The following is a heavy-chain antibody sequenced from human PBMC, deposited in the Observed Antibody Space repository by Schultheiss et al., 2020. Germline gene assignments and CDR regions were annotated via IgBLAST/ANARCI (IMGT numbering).Heavy chain of an antibody. J-gene: IGHJ6*02. CDR3: ARRVSPGLSCGMDV. CDR2: IKQDGSEK. V-gene: IGHV3-7*01. CDR1: GFTFSSYC. Sequence: GGSLRLSCAASGFTFSSYCMIWVRQAPGKGLEWVANIKQDGSEKYYVDSVKGRFTISRDNAKNSLYLQMNSLRSEDTAVYYCARRVSPGLSCGMDVWGQGTTVTVSS. D-gene: IGHD5-12*01.